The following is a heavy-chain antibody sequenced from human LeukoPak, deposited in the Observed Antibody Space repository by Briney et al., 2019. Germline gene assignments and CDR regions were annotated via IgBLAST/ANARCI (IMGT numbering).Heavy chain of an antibody. Sequence: GGSLRLSCAASGFTFSSYSMNWVRQAPGKGLEWVSSISSSSSYIYYADSVKGRFTISRDNAKNSLYLQMNSLRAEDTAVYYCAREILWFGDGRIDAFDIWGQGTMVTVSS. CDR2: ISSSSSYI. D-gene: IGHD3-10*01. CDR3: AREILWFGDGRIDAFDI. CDR1: GFTFSSYS. J-gene: IGHJ3*02. V-gene: IGHV3-21*01.